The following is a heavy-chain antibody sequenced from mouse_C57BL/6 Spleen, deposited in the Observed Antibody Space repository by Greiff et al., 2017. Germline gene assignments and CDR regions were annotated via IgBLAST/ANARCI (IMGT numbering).Heavy chain of an antibody. J-gene: IGHJ3*01. V-gene: IGHV3-1*01. CDR3: ARGYYGSSSWFAY. CDR1: GYSITSGYD. D-gene: IGHD1-1*01. CDR2: ISYSGST. Sequence: EVQGVESGPGMVKPSQSLSLTCTVTGYSITSGYDWHWIRHFPGNKLEWMGYISYSGSTNYNPSLKSRISITHDTSKNHFFLKLNSVTTEDTATYYCARGYYGSSSWFAYWGQGTLVTVSA.